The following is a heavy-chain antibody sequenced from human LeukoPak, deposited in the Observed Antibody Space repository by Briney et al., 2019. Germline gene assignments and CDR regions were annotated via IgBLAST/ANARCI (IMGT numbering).Heavy chain of an antibody. V-gene: IGHV3-48*02. CDR1: GFTFSTHS. CDR3: AGDRFYAFDI. CDR2: ISGSSSTI. D-gene: IGHD2/OR15-2a*01. J-gene: IGHJ3*02. Sequence: GGSLRLSCAASGFTFSTHSMNWVRQAPGKGLEWISYISGSSSTIYYADSMKGRFTISRDNAKNSLYLQMNSLRDEDTAVYFWAGDRFYAFDIWGKGKMVTVS.